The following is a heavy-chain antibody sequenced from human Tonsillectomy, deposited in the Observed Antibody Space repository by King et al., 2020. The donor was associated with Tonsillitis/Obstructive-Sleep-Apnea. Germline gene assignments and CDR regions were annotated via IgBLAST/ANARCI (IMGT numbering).Heavy chain of an antibody. V-gene: IGHV4-59*08. Sequence: QVQLQESGPGLVKPSETLSLTCTVSGGSISSYYWSWIRQPPGKGLEWIGYIYYSGSTNYNPSLKSRVTISVDTSKNQFSLKLSSVTAADTAVYYCARLSRNDYGGPDDAFDIWGQGTMVTVSS. D-gene: IGHD4-23*01. CDR2: IYYSGST. CDR3: ARLSRNDYGGPDDAFDI. CDR1: GGSISSYY. J-gene: IGHJ3*02.